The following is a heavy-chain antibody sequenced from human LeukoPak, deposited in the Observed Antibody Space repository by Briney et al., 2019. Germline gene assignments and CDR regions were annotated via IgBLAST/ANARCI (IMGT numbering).Heavy chain of an antibody. Sequence: SETLSLTCTVSGGSINSYYWSWIRQPPGKGLEWIGYIYYSGSTNYNPSLKSRVTISVDTSKNQFSLKLSSVTAADTAVYYCARQPSRYYGMDVWGQGTTVTVSS. V-gene: IGHV4-59*08. J-gene: IGHJ6*02. CDR1: GGSINSYY. CDR2: IYYSGST. D-gene: IGHD6-25*01. CDR3: ARQPSRYYGMDV.